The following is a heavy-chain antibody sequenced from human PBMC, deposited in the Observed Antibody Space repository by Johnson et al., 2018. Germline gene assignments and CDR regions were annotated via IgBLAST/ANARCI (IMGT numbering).Heavy chain of an antibody. J-gene: IGHJ3*02. CDR2: SKSDESGT. Sequence: VRLQESGGGLVQHGGSLRLSCEASGFTSSSYWMHWVRQAPGKGLVWVSRSKSDESGTSYSDSVKGRFTISRDNAKNTLYLQMNSLSAEATAVCYCARDRRYCSGGSCYSVGAFDIWGQGTMVTVSS. CDR3: ARDRRYCSGGSCYSVGAFDI. CDR1: GFTSSSYW. V-gene: IGHV3-74*01. D-gene: IGHD2-15*01.